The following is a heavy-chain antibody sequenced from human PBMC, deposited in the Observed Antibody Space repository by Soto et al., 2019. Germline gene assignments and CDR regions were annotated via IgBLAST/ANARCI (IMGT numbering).Heavy chain of an antibody. CDR2: IEHSGSS. CDR3: AREVVPATVDFYYYYIDF. V-gene: IGHV4-31*03. CDR1: GGFISSGDYY. D-gene: IGHD2-2*01. Sequence: QVQLHESGPGLVKPSQTLSLTCTVSGGFISSGDYYWNWIRQLPGKGLEWIGYIEHSGSSFYNPSLKGRVTLALDTSKNQFSLKLNSVTAADTALYYCAREVVPATVDFYYYYIDFWGKGTTVTVSS. J-gene: IGHJ6*03.